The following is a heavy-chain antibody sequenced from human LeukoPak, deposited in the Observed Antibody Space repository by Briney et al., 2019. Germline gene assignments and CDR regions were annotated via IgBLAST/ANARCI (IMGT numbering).Heavy chain of an antibody. J-gene: IGHJ4*02. Sequence: ASVKVSCKASGYTFTSYDINWVRQAPGQGLEWMGWMNPNSGNTGYVQKFQGRVTMTRNTSISTAYMELSSLRSEDTAVYYCASNIAANYYDSSGYSDYWGQGTLVTVSS. V-gene: IGHV1-8*01. CDR2: MNPNSGNT. D-gene: IGHD3-22*01. CDR1: GYTFTSYD. CDR3: ASNIAANYYDSSGYSDY.